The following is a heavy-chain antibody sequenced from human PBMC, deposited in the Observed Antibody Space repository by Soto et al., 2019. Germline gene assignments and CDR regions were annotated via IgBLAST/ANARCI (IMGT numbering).Heavy chain of an antibody. D-gene: IGHD2-2*01. Sequence: QVQLVQSGAEVKKPGTSVKVSCTASGCSFSSHGISWVRQAPGQGLQWIGWVSGDNGQTHYAQSLQGRVTMTADTSTNAVFMELMSLRSDDTSVYYCARVLVYCSSRTCPREWFDTWGQGTLVIASS. CDR2: VSGDNGQT. CDR1: GCSFSSHG. J-gene: IGHJ5*02. CDR3: ARVLVYCSSRTCPREWFDT. V-gene: IGHV1-18*01.